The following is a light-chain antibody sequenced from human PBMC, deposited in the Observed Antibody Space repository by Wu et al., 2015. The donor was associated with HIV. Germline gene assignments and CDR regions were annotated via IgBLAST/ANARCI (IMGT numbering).Light chain of an antibody. CDR2: GAA. Sequence: EIVLTQSPGTLSLSPGERATLSCRASQSITGSYLAWYQQRVGQSPRLLIHGAASRATDIPERFSGSGSGTDFTLTISRLEPEDFAVYHCQQYVTSPPTFGQGTKLEMK. CDR1: QSITGSY. V-gene: IGKV3-20*01. J-gene: IGKJ2*01. CDR3: QQYVTSPPT.